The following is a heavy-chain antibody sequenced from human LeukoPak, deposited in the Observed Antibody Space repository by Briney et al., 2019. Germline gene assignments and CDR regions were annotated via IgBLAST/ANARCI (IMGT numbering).Heavy chain of an antibody. D-gene: IGHD6-19*01. J-gene: IGHJ4*02. Sequence: GGSLRLSCAASGFTFSTYGMHWVRQAPGKGLEWVAVIWYDGSNKYYSDSVKGRFTISRDNSKNTLYLQINSLRAEDTAVYYCASMKQWRFDYWGQGTLVTVSS. CDR1: GFTFSTYG. CDR3: ASMKQWRFDY. V-gene: IGHV3-33*01. CDR2: IWYDGSNK.